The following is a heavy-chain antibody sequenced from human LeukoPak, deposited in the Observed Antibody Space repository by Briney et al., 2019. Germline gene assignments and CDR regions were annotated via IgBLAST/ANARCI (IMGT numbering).Heavy chain of an antibody. CDR1: GGSISSSSYY. V-gene: IGHV4-39*07. J-gene: IGHJ3*02. D-gene: IGHD3-22*01. CDR3: ARDRNLYYYDSSGYYPDAFDI. Sequence: SETLSLTCTVSGGSISSSSYYWGWIRQPPGKGLEWIGSIYYSGSTYYNPSLKSRVTISVDTSKNQFSLKLSSVTAADTAVYYCARDRNLYYYDSSGYYPDAFDIWGQGTMVTVSS. CDR2: IYYSGST.